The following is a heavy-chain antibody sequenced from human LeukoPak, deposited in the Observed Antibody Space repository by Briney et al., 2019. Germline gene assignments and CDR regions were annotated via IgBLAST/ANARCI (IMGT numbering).Heavy chain of an antibody. J-gene: IGHJ4*02. V-gene: IGHV3-30*18. CDR3: AKAPIKGYYFDY. CDR2: ISYDGSNK. CDR1: GFTFSSYG. Sequence: PGGSLRLSCAASGFTFSSYGMHWVRQAPGKGLEWVAVISYDGSNKYYADSVKGRFTISRDNSKNTLYVQMNSLRVEDTAVYYCAKAPIKGYYFDYWGQGTLVTVSS.